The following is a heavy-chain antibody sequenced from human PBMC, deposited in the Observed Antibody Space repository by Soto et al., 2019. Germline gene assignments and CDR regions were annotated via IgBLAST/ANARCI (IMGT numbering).Heavy chain of an antibody. Sequence: GGSLRLSCAASGFTLSSYAMSWVRQAPGKGLEWVSAISGSGGSTYYAESMKGRFTISRDNSKNTLYLQMNSLRAEDTAVYHCAKGTGTAHYYYYHGMDVWGQGTTVTVSS. CDR2: ISGSGGST. J-gene: IGHJ6*02. V-gene: IGHV3-23*01. CDR3: AKGTGTAHYYYYHGMDV. CDR1: GFTLSSYA. D-gene: IGHD1-1*01.